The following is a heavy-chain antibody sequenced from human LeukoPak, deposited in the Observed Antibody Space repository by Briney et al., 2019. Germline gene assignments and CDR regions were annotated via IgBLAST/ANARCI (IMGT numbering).Heavy chain of an antibody. CDR2: ISYDGSNK. D-gene: IGHD3-22*01. V-gene: IGHV3-30*18. Sequence: PGGSLRLSCAASGFTFSSYGMPWVRQAPGKGLEWVAVISYDGSNKYYADSVKGRFTISRDNSKNTLYLQMNSLRAEDTAVYYCAKELVDYYDSSLHYFDYWGQGTLVTVSS. CDR1: GFTFSSYG. CDR3: AKELVDYYDSSLHYFDY. J-gene: IGHJ4*02.